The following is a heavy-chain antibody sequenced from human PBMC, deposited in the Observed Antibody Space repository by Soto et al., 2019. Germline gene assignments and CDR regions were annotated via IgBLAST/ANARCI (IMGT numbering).Heavy chain of an antibody. V-gene: IGHV3-30*18. CDR1: GFTFSSYG. J-gene: IGHJ5*02. CDR2: ISYDGSNK. CDR3: AKDNCISTSCYRLYNWFDP. Sequence: QVQLVESGGGVVQPGRSLRLSCVASGFTFSSYGMHWVRQAPGKGLEWVAVISYDGSNKYYADSVKGRFTISIDNSKNRLYLQMNRLRAEDTAVYYCAKDNCISTSCYRLYNWFDPWGQGTLVTVSS. D-gene: IGHD2-2*01.